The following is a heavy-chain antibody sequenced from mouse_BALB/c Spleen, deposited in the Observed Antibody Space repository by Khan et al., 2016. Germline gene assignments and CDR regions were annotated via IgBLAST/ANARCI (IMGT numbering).Heavy chain of an antibody. Sequence: VQLQQPGAELVKPGASVKLSCTASGFNIKDTYMHWVKQRPEQGLEWLGRIDPANGNTKYDPKFQGKATITADTSSNTAYLQLSSLTSEDTAVYYCARSNYGNDEEEYTMDYWGQGTSVTVSS. CDR3: ARSNYGNDEEEYTMDY. J-gene: IGHJ4*01. CDR1: GFNIKDTY. D-gene: IGHD2-2*01. V-gene: IGHV14-3*02. CDR2: IDPANGNT.